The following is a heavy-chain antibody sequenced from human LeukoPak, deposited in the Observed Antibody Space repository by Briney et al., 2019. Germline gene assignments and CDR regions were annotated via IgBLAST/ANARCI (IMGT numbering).Heavy chain of an antibody. CDR3: ARGDYGDYLPWFDP. J-gene: IGHJ5*02. Sequence: SETLSLTCTVSGGSINSSTFYWGWIRQPPGKGLEWIGSMYYSGSTYYNPSLKSRVTISLDTSKNQFSLKLSSVTAADTAVYYCARGDYGDYLPWFDPWGQGTLVTVSS. CDR1: GGSINSSTFY. V-gene: IGHV4-39*07. CDR2: MYYSGST. D-gene: IGHD4-17*01.